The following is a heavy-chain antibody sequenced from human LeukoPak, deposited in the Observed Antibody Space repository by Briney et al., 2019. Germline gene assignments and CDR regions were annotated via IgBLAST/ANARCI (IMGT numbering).Heavy chain of an antibody. D-gene: IGHD4-11*01. J-gene: IGHJ4*02. CDR2: IIPILGIA. CDR1: GGTFSSYA. V-gene: IGHV1-69*04. Sequence: ASVKVSCKASGGTFSSYAISWVRQAPGQGLEWMGRIIPILGIANYAQKFQGRVTITADKSTSTAYMELSSLRSEDTAVYYCASHSSPYSNHAKFDYWGQGTLVTVSS. CDR3: ASHSSPYSNHAKFDY.